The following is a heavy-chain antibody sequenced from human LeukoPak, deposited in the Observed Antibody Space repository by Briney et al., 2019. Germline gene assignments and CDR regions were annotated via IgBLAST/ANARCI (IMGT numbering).Heavy chain of an antibody. Sequence: SETLSLTCTVSGYSISSGYYWGWIRQPPGKGLEWIGSIYQSGSTYYNPSLKSRVTISVDTSKNQFSLKLSSVTAADTAVYYCARDSAEKDIVVVPAAMDWFDPWGQGTLVTVSS. CDR3: ARDSAEKDIVVVPAAMDWFDP. J-gene: IGHJ5*02. CDR2: IYQSGST. V-gene: IGHV4-38-2*02. D-gene: IGHD2-2*01. CDR1: GYSISSGYY.